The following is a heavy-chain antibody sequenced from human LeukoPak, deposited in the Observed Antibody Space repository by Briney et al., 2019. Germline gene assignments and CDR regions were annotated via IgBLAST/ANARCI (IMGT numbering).Heavy chain of an antibody. D-gene: IGHD3-10*01. CDR2: ISGSGGST. Sequence: GGSLRLSCAASGFTFSSYAMSWVRQAPGKGLEWVSAISGSGGSTYYADSVKGRFTISRDNSKSTLYLQMNSLRAEDTAVYYCAKVRNYGSGSFDAFDIWGQGTMVTVSS. CDR1: GFTFSSYA. CDR3: AKVRNYGSGSFDAFDI. V-gene: IGHV3-23*01. J-gene: IGHJ3*02.